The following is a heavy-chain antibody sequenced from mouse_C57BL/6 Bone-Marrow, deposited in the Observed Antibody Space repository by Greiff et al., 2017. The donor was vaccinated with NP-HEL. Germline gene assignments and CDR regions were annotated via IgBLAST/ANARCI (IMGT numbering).Heavy chain of an antibody. J-gene: IGHJ4*01. V-gene: IGHV2-2*01. D-gene: IGHD2-5*01. CDR2: IWSGGST. CDR3: ATAYYSNDDFYAMDY. Sequence: VQLQQSGPGLVRPSQSLSITCTVSGFSLTSYGVHWVRQSPGKGLEWLGVIWSGGSTDYNAAFISRLSISKDNSKSQVFFKMNSLQADDTAIYYCATAYYSNDDFYAMDYWGQGTSVTVSS. CDR1: GFSLTSYG.